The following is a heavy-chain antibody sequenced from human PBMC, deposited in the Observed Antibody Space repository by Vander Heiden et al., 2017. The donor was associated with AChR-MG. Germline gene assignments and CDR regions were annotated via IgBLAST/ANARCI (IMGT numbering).Heavy chain of an antibody. CDR1: GGSISSSSYY. D-gene: IGHD3-16*01. V-gene: IGHV4-39*01. J-gene: IGHJ6*02. CDR2: IYYSGST. Sequence: QLQLQESGPGLVKPSETPSLTCTVSGGSISSSSYYWGWIRQPPGKGLEWIGSIYYSGSTYYNPSLKSRVTISVDTSKNQFSLKLSSVTAADTAVYYCARLRVGVDYYYGMDVWGQGTTVTVSS. CDR3: ARLRVGVDYYYGMDV.